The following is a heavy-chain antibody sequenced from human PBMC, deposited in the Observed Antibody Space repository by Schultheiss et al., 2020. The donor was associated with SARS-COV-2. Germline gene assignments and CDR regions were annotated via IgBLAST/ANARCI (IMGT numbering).Heavy chain of an antibody. V-gene: IGHV4-59*01. J-gene: IGHJ6*02. Sequence: SQTLSFTCAVYGGSFSGYYWSWIRQPPGKGLEWIGYIYYSGSTNYNPSLKSRVTISVDTSKNQFSLKLSSVTAADTAVYYCARSRIAARPTPARDYYYYGMDVWGQGTTVTVSS. CDR1: GGSFSGYY. D-gene: IGHD6-6*01. CDR2: IYYSGST. CDR3: ARSRIAARPTPARDYYYYGMDV.